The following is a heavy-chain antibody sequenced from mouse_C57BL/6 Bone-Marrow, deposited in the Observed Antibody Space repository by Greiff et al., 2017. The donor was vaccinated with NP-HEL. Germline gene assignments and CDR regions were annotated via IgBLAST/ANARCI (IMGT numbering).Heavy chain of an antibody. J-gene: IGHJ4*01. Sequence: QVHVKQSGAELVRPGASVTLSCKASGYTFTDYEMHWVKQTPVHGLEWIGAIDPETGGTAYNQKFKGKAILTADKSSSTAYMELRSLTSEDSAVYYCTIYGNSYYAMDYWGKGTSVTVSS. V-gene: IGHV1-15*01. D-gene: IGHD2-1*01. CDR3: TIYGNSYYAMDY. CDR2: IDPETGGT. CDR1: GYTFTDYE.